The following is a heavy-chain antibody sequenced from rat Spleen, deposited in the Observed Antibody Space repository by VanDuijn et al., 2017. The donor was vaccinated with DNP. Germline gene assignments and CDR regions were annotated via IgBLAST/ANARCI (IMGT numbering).Heavy chain of an antibody. CDR2: ISYNGGSP. CDR3: ARHRTIMPYYYAMDA. Sequence: EVQLVESGGGLVQPGRSMKLSCAASGFTFSDYYMAWVRQAPAKGLEWVATISYNGGSPYYRDSVKGRFTISRDNAQSTLYLKMDSMRSEDTATYYCARHRTIMPYYYAMDAWGQGASVTVSS. D-gene: IGHD3-8*01. CDR1: GFTFSDYY. J-gene: IGHJ4*01. V-gene: IGHV5-7*01.